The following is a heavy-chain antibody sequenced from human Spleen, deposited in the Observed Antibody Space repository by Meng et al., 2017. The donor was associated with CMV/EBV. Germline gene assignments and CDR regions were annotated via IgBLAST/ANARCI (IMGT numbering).Heavy chain of an antibody. Sequence: ASVKVSCKASGYTFTSYYMHWVRQAPGQGLEWMGIISPSGGSTSYAQKFQGRVTMTRDTSTSTVYMELSSLRSEDTAVYYCARDRRGSSSWYGSGSAFDIWGQGTMVTVSS. CDR2: ISPSGGST. V-gene: IGHV1-46*01. J-gene: IGHJ3*02. D-gene: IGHD6-13*01. CDR1: GYTFTSYY. CDR3: ARDRRGSSSWYGSGSAFDI.